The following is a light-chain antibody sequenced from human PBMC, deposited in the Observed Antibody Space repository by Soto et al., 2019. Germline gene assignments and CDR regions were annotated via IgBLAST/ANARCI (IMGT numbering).Light chain of an antibody. Sequence: EIVMTQSPATLSVSPGERATHSCRASQSVSSNLAWYQQKPGQAPRLLIYGASTRATGIPARFSGSGSGTEFTLTTISLHSEDFAVYYCQQYNNWPRTFGQGTKVEIK. V-gene: IGKV3-15*01. CDR1: QSVSSN. J-gene: IGKJ1*01. CDR2: GAS. CDR3: QQYNNWPRT.